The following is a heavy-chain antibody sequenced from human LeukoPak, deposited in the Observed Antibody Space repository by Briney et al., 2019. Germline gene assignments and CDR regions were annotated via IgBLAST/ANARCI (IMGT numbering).Heavy chain of an antibody. CDR3: ARQGLVPAAIRHGFDP. J-gene: IGHJ5*02. V-gene: IGHV4-39*01. CDR1: GGSISSSSYY. CDR2: IYYSGST. D-gene: IGHD2-2*02. Sequence: SETLSLTCTVSGGSISSSSYYWGWIRQPPGKGLEWIGSIYYSGSTYYNPSLKSRVTISVDTSKNQFSLKLSSVTAADTAAYYCARQGLVPAAIRHGFDPWGQGTLVTVSS.